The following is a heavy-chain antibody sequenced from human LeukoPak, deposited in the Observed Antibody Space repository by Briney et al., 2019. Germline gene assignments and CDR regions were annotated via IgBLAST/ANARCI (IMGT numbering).Heavy chain of an antibody. Sequence: GGSLRLSCAASGFTFSSYWMTWVRQAPGKGREWVANIKQDGSEKNYVDSVKGRFTISRDNAKNSLYLQMNSLRAEDTAVYYCAREAGHSSGWYNCFDPWGQGTLVTVSS. D-gene: IGHD6-19*01. V-gene: IGHV3-7*01. CDR3: AREAGHSSGWYNCFDP. CDR1: GFTFSSYW. CDR2: IKQDGSEK. J-gene: IGHJ5*02.